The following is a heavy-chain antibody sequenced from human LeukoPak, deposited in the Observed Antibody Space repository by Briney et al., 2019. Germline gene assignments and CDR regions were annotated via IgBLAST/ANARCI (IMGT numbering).Heavy chain of an antibody. Sequence: SETLSLTCTVSGGSISSYYWSWIRQPPGKGLEWIGYIYYSGSTNYNPSLKSRVTISVDTSKNQFSLKLSSVTAADTAVYYCARDVPHYDILTGYYSGGAFDIWGQGTMVTVSS. CDR2: IYYSGST. CDR1: GGSISSYY. D-gene: IGHD3-9*01. J-gene: IGHJ3*02. CDR3: ARDVPHYDILTGYYSGGAFDI. V-gene: IGHV4-59*01.